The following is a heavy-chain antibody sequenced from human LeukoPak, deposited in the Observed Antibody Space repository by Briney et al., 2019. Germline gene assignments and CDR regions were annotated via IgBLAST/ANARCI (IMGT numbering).Heavy chain of an antibody. J-gene: IGHJ4*02. D-gene: IGHD1-26*01. Sequence: ASVKVSCKASGYTFTSYGISWVRQAPGQGLEWMGWISAYNGNTNYAQKLQGRVTMTRDTSISTAYMELSRLRSDDTAVYYCARVKVGATTYAAFDYWGQGTLVTVSS. CDR3: ARVKVGATTYAAFDY. CDR2: ISAYNGNT. CDR1: GYTFTSYG. V-gene: IGHV1-18*01.